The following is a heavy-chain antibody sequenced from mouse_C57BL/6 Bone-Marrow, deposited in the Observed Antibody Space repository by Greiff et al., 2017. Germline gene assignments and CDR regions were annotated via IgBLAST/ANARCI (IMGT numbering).Heavy chain of an antibody. CDR3: ARGLRGLAY. J-gene: IGHJ3*01. Sequence: QVQLQQPGAELVKPGASVKLSCKASGYTFTSYWMHWVKQRPGQGLEWIGMIHPNSGSTNYNEKFKSKATLTVDKSSSTAYMQLSSLTDEDSAVYYCARGLRGLAYWGQGTLVTVSA. V-gene: IGHV1-64*01. CDR2: IHPNSGST. D-gene: IGHD3-1*01. CDR1: GYTFTSYW.